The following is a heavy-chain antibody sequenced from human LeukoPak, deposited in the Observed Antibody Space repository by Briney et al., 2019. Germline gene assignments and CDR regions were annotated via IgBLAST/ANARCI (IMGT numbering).Heavy chain of an antibody. Sequence: SQTLSLTCTVSGGSISSGSYYWNWIRQPAGKGLEWIGEIYHSGSTNYNPSLKSRVTISVDKSKNQFSLKLSSVTAADTAVYYCARADIVVVPAAGVSGWFDPWGQGTLVTVSS. CDR2: IYHSGST. CDR3: ARADIVVVPAAGVSGWFDP. CDR1: GGSISSGSYY. V-gene: IGHV4-61*09. J-gene: IGHJ5*02. D-gene: IGHD2-2*01.